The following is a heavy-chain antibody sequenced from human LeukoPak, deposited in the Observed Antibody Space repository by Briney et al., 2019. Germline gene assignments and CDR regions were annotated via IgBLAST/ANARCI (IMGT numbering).Heavy chain of an antibody. CDR2: ISAYNGNT. D-gene: IGHD4-17*01. J-gene: IGHJ4*02. CDR1: GYTFTTYG. V-gene: IGHV1-18*01. CDR3: ARGRTMTTVTTVDY. Sequence: GASVKVSCKASGYTFTTYGISWVRQAPGQGLEWMAWISAYNGNTNYAQKLQGRVTLTTDTSTSTAYMDLRSLRSDDTAVYYCARGRTMTTVTTVDYWGQGTLVTVSS.